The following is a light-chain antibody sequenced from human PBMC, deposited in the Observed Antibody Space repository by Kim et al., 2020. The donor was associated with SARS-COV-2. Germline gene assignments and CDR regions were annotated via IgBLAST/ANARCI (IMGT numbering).Light chain of an antibody. V-gene: IGKV3-20*01. Sequence: EIVLTQSPGTLSLSPGERATLSCRASQGVSSSHLAWYQQKPGQAPRLLIYGASRRATGIPDRFSGSGSGTDFTLTISRLEPEDFAVYYCQQYGNSPPTTFGQGTKLDI. J-gene: IGKJ2*01. CDR3: QQYGNSPPTT. CDR1: QGVSSSH. CDR2: GAS.